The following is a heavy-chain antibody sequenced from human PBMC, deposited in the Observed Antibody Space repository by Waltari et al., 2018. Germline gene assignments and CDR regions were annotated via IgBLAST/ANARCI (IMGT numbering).Heavy chain of an antibody. CDR3: ASLDYYDSSGSH. Sequence: EVQLVETGGGLIQPGGSLRLSCAASGFTVSSNYMSWVRQAPGKGLEWVSVIYSGGSTYYADSVKGRFTISRDNSKNTLYLQMNSLRAEDTAVYYCASLDYYDSSGSHWGQGTLVTVSS. J-gene: IGHJ1*01. CDR2: IYSGGST. V-gene: IGHV3-53*02. D-gene: IGHD3-22*01. CDR1: GFTVSSNY.